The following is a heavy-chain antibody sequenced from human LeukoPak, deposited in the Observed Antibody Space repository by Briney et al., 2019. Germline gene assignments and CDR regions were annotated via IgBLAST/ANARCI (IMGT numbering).Heavy chain of an antibody. V-gene: IGHV3-30*02. J-gene: IGHJ4*02. CDR1: GFTFSSYG. CDR3: ANVRESSGWWGYFDY. CDR2: IRYDGGNK. D-gene: IGHD6-19*01. Sequence: GGSLRLSCAASGFTFSSYGMHWVRQAPGKGLEWVAFIRYDGGNKYYADSVKGRFTISRDNSKNTLYLQMNSLRAEDTAVYYCANVRESSGWWGYFDYWGQGTLVTVSS.